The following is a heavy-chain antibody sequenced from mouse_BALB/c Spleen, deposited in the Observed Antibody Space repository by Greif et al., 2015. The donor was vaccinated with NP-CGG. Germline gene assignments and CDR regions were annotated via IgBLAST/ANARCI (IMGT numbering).Heavy chain of an antibody. CDR1: GFNIKDYY. Sequence: DVQLQESGAELVRPGALVKLSCKASGFNIKDYYMHWVKRRPEQGLEWIGWIDPENGNTIYDPKFQGKASITADTSSNTAYLQLSSLTSEDTAVYYCASYGNLFAYWGQGTLVTVSA. CDR2: IDPENGNT. V-gene: IGHV14-1*02. D-gene: IGHD2-1*01. J-gene: IGHJ3*01. CDR3: ASYGNLFAY.